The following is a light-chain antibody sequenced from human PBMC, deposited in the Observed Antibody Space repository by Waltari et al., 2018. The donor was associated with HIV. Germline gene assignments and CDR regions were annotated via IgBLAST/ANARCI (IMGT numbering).Light chain of an antibody. CDR3: AAWDDSLNGPV. CDR1: SSDLGSTT. V-gene: IGLV1-44*01. Sequence: QSMLTPPHSAPRPPGQGVPLSFSGSSSDLGSTTLNWYQQLPGTAPKLLIYSNNQRPSGVPDRFSGSKSGTSASLAISGLQSEDEADYYCAAWDDSLNGPVFGGGTKLTVL. J-gene: IGLJ3*02. CDR2: SNN.